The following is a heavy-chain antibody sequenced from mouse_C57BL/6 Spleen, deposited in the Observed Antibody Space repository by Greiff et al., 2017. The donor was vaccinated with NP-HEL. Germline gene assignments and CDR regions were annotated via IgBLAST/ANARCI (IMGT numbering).Heavy chain of an antibody. CDR1: GFTFSDYY. Sequence: DVKLVESEGGLVQPGSSMKLSCTASGFTFSDYYMAWVRQVPEKGLEWVANINYDGSSTYYLDSLKSRFIISRDNAKNILYLQMSSLKSEDTATYYCARGGYITTVFDYWGQGTTLTVSS. J-gene: IGHJ2*01. CDR2: INYDGSST. V-gene: IGHV5-16*01. CDR3: ARGGYITTVFDY. D-gene: IGHD1-1*01.